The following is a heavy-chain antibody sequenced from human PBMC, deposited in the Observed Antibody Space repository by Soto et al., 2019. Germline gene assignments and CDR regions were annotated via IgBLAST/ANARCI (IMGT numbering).Heavy chain of an antibody. V-gene: IGHV4-59*01. J-gene: IGHJ6*02. D-gene: IGHD6-13*01. CDR1: GGSMNSYY. Sequence: SETLSLTCTVSGGSMNSYYLSWIRQPPGKGLEWIGYIYYSGYTNYNPSLKSRVTISVDTSKNQFSLKLSSVTAADTAVYYCARGIATTEMDVWGQGTTVTVSS. CDR3: ARGIATTEMDV. CDR2: IYYSGYT.